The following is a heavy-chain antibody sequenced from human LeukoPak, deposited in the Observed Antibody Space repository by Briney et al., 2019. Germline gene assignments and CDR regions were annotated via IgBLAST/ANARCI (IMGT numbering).Heavy chain of an antibody. V-gene: IGHV3-30*02. Sequence: GGSLGLSCAASGFTFSSYGMHWVRQAPGKGLEWVAFIRYDGSNKYYADSVKGRFTISRDNSKNTLYLQMNSLRAEDTAVYYCARDRWELLFYFDYWGQGTLVTVSS. CDR3: ARDRWELLFYFDY. CDR1: GFTFSSYG. J-gene: IGHJ4*02. CDR2: IRYDGSNK. D-gene: IGHD1-26*01.